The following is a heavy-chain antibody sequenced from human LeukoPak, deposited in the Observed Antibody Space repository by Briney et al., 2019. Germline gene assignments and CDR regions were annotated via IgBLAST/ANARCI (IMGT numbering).Heavy chain of an antibody. J-gene: IGHJ4*02. Sequence: PSETLSLTCTVSGGSISSGGYYWSWIRQHPGKGLEWIGYIYYSGSTYYNPSLKSRVTISVDTSKNQFSLKLSSVTAADTAVYYCARFIPRTGLDYWGQGTLVTVSS. V-gene: IGHV4-31*03. CDR1: GGSISSGGYY. CDR3: ARFIPRTGLDY. CDR2: IYYSGST. D-gene: IGHD1-1*01.